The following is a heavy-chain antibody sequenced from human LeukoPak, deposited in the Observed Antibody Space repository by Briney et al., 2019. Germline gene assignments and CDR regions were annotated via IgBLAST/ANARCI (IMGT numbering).Heavy chain of an antibody. CDR3: ATSRRGYGSGSYDYYYYGMDV. J-gene: IGHJ6*02. CDR1: GYSFTSYW. Sequence: GESLKISCKGSGYSFTSYWIGWVRQMPGKGLEWMGIIYPGDSDTRYSPSFQGQVTISADKSISTAYLQWSSLKASDTAMYYRATSRRGYGSGSYDYYYYGMDVWGQGTTVTVSS. CDR2: IYPGDSDT. V-gene: IGHV5-51*01. D-gene: IGHD3-10*01.